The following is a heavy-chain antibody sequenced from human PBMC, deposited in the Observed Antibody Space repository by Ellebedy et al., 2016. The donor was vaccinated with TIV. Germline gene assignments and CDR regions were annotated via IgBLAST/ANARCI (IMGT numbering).Heavy chain of an antibody. D-gene: IGHD1-1*01. CDR3: ARQDRAAVTNWAFYYYYGMDV. CDR2: ISAYTDST. V-gene: IGHV1-18*04. J-gene: IGHJ6*02. CDR1: GYTFTNYG. Sequence: AASVKVSCKASGYTFTNYGISWVRQAPGQGLEWMGWISAYTDSTNYAQKLQGRVTMTTDTSTSTAYMELRSLRSDDTAVYYCARQDRAAVTNWAFYYYYGMDVWGQGTTVTVSS.